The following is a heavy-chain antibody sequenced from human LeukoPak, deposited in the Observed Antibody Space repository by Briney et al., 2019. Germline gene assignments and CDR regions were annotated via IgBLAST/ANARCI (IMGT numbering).Heavy chain of an antibody. CDR3: TRHQYDSSGSHAY. D-gene: IGHD3-22*01. J-gene: IGHJ4*02. V-gene: IGHV3-73*01. CDR2: IRSKANSYAT. Sequence: GGSLKLSCAASGFTFSGSAMHWVRQASGKGREWVGRIRSKANSYATAYAASVKGKFTISRDDSKNTAYLQMNSLKTEDTAVYYCTRHQYDSSGSHAYWGQGTLVTVSS. CDR1: GFTFSGSA.